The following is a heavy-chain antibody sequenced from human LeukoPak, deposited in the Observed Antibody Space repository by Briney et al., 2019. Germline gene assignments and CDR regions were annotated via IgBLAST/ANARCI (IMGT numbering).Heavy chain of an antibody. D-gene: IGHD5-24*01. Sequence: ASVKVSCKASGGTFSSYAISWVRQAPGQGLEWMGGIIPIFGTANYAQKFQGRVTITADESTSTAYMELSSLRSEDTAVYYCARGTRDGYNPEYYFDYWGQGTLVTVSS. CDR3: ARGTRDGYNPEYYFDY. J-gene: IGHJ4*02. CDR2: IIPIFGTA. V-gene: IGHV1-69*13. CDR1: GGTFSSYA.